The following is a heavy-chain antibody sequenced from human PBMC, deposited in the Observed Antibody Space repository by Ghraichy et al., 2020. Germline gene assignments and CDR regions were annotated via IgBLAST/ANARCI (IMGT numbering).Heavy chain of an antibody. D-gene: IGHD6-19*01. CDR2: ISSSSSAI. CDR3: SRGGGAGTPVLYHMDV. Sequence: GGSLRLSCAASGFTFSIYDMNWVRQAPGKGLQWIAYISSSSSAITYADSVKGRFTISRDNGKNSLYLQMNSLRAEDTAVYYCSRGGGAGTPVLYHMDVWGLGTTVTVSS. CDR1: GFTFSIYD. V-gene: IGHV3-48*04. J-gene: IGHJ6*02.